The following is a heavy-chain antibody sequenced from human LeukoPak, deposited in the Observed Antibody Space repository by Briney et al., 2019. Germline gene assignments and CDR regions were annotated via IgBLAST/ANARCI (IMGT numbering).Heavy chain of an antibody. D-gene: IGHD1-20*01. CDR2: ISGSGGST. V-gene: IGHV3-23*01. J-gene: IGHJ5*02. Sequence: GGSLRLSCAASGFTFSSYAVSWVRQAPGKGLEWVSAISGSGGSTYYADSVKGRFTISRDNSKNTLYLQMNSLRAEDTAVYYCAKPVSLPGWFDPWAREPWSPSPQ. CDR1: GFTFSSYA. CDR3: AKPVSLPGWFDP.